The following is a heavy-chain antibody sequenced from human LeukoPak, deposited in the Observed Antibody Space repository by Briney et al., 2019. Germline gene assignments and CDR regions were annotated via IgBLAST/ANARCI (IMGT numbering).Heavy chain of an antibody. CDR3: CGSGWFAGPFGY. D-gene: IGHD6-19*01. V-gene: IGHV4-39*07. CDR2: MHYSGST. CDR1: GGSITKNGYY. Sequence: SEPLSLTCSVSGGSITKNGYYWGWIRQSPETGLEWIGSMHYSGSTYYNPSLNSRVTISVDTSKNQFSLKLTSVTAADTAVYYCCGSGWFAGPFGYWAREPWSPSPQ. J-gene: IGHJ4*02.